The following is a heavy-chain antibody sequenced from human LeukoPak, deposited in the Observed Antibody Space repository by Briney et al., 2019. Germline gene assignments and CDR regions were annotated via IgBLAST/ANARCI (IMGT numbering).Heavy chain of an antibody. CDR1: GFTFSSYG. D-gene: IGHD6-6*01. CDR3: AKDQQLAYYFDY. CDR2: IRYDGSNK. V-gene: IGHV3-30*02. J-gene: IGHJ4*02. Sequence: PGGSLRLSCAASGFTFSSYGMHWVRQAPGKGLEWVAFIRYDGSNKYYADSVKGRFTISRDNSKNTLYLQMNSLRAEDTAVYYCAKDQQLAYYFDYWGQGTLVTVSS.